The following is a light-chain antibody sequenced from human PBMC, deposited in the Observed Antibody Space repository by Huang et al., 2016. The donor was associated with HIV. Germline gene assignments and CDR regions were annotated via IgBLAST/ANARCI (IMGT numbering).Light chain of an antibody. Sequence: EIVMTQSPATLSVSPGERATLSCRASQSVSANVAWYQQKPGQAPRLLIYGASTRATGLPARFSGSVSGTEFTLTISSLQSEDFAFYYCQQYDNWPLTFGPGTKVDIK. CDR3: QQYDNWPLT. CDR2: GAS. J-gene: IGKJ3*01. V-gene: IGKV3-15*01. CDR1: QSVSAN.